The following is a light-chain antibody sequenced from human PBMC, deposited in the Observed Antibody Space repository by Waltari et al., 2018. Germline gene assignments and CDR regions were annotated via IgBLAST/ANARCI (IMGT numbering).Light chain of an antibody. Sequence: DIQMTQSPSSLSASIGDRVTITCRASQDISNSLGWYQQKLGKAPKLLIYDASTLHSGVSSRFSGSGSGTDFTLTISSLQPEDIATYYCQRYNKAPRTFGQGTQVEIK. CDR1: QDISNS. V-gene: IGKV1-27*01. CDR3: QRYNKAPRT. CDR2: DAS. J-gene: IGKJ1*01.